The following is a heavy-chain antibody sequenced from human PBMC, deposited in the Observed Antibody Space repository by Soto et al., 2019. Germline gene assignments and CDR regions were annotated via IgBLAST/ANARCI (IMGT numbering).Heavy chain of an antibody. J-gene: IGHJ6*02. CDR1: GGSVSSGSYY. V-gene: IGHV4-61*01. D-gene: IGHD3-10*01. CDR2: IYYSGST. CDR3: ARGVKGVTMVLVSRAKYGMDV. Sequence: SETLSLTCTVSGGSVSSGSYYWSWIRQPPGKGLEWIGYIYYSGSTNYNPSLKSRVTISVDTSKNQFSLKLSSVTAADTAVYYCARGVKGVTMVLVSRAKYGMDVWGQGTTVTVSS.